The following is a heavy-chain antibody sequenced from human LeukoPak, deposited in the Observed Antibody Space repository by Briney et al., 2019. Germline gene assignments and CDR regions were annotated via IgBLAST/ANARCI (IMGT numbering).Heavy chain of an antibody. CDR2: IFYSGTT. J-gene: IGHJ4*02. Sequence: SETLSLTCTVSNDSISPLYWGWIRQPPGKGLEFIGYIFYSGTTNFNPSLKSRVTLSVYTSKNQFSLRLNSVTAADTADYYCARGGSAAKYYFDSWGQGTLVTVSS. D-gene: IGHD6-13*01. V-gene: IGHV4-59*11. CDR1: NDSISPLY. CDR3: ARGGSAAKYYFDS.